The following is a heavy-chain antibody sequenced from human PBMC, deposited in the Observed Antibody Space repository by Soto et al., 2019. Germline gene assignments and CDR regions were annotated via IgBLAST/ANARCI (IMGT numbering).Heavy chain of an antibody. D-gene: IGHD6-6*01. CDR1: GFTFSDYY. Sequence: GGSLRLSCAASGFTFSDYYMSWIRQAPGKGLEWVSYISSSGSTIYYADSVKGRFTISRDNAKNSLYLQMNSLRAEDTAVYYCARDRGVAARPLLPTANGMDVWGQGTTVTVSS. CDR2: ISSSGSTI. CDR3: ARDRGVAARPLLPTANGMDV. V-gene: IGHV3-11*01. J-gene: IGHJ6*02.